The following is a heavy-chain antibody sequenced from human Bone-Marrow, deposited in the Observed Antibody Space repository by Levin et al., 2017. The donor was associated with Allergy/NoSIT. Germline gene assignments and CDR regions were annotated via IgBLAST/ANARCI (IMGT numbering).Heavy chain of an antibody. CDR1: GFSFSTYA. CDR2: ISDDGGAT. V-gene: IGHV3-23*01. J-gene: IGHJ4*02. Sequence: GGSLRLSCAASGFSFSTYAMSWVRQAPGKGLDGVSIISDDGGATYYADSVKGRFTVSRDNSKHTLYLQMNSLRAEDTAVYYCAKGVGGGYPFSRIFDNWGQGTLIIVSS. CDR3: AKGVGGGYPFSRIFDN. D-gene: IGHD6-19*01.